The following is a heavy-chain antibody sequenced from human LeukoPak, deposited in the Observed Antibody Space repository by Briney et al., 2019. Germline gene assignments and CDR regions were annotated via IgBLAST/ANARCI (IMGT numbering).Heavy chain of an antibody. D-gene: IGHD6-13*01. J-gene: IGHJ4*02. CDR3: ARVYVAAVDY. CDR2: IWSDGSNK. V-gene: IGHV3-33*01. CDR1: GFAFSSYG. Sequence: GGSLRLSCAASGFAFSSYGMHWVRQAPGRGLDWVTFIWSDGSNKYYVDSVKGRFTISRDNSKNTLYLQMNSLRDEDTAVYYCARVYVAAVDYWGQGTLVTVSS.